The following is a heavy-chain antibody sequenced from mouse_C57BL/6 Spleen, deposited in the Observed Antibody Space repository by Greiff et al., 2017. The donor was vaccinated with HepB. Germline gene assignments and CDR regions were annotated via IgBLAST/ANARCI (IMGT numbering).Heavy chain of an antibody. CDR2: IYPGDGDT. V-gene: IGHV1-82*01. J-gene: IGHJ3*01. CDR3: ARGANWAWFAY. Sequence: VQLQQSGPELVKPGASVKISCKASGYAFSSSWMNWVKQRPGKGLEWIGRIYPGDGDTNYNGKFKGKATLTADKSSSTAYMQLSSLTSEDSAVYFCARGANWAWFAYWGQGTLVTVSA. D-gene: IGHD4-1*01. CDR1: GYAFSSSW.